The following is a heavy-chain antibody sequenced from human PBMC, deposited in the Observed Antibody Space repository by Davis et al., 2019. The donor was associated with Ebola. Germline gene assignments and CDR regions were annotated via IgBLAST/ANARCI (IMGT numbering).Heavy chain of an antibody. CDR2: IRSNAYGGTT. CDR1: GFTFGDYA. Sequence: GESLKISCTASGFTFGDYAMSWFRQAPGKGLEWVGFIRSNAYGGTTEYAASAKGRFTISIDDSKRIAYLQMNSLKTEDTAVYYCTRHCSGGSCNSGDYWGQGTLVTVSS. J-gene: IGHJ4*02. D-gene: IGHD2-15*01. V-gene: IGHV3-49*03. CDR3: TRHCSGGSCNSGDY.